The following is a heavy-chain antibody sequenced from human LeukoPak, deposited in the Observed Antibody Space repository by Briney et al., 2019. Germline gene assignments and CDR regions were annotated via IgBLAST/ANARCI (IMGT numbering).Heavy chain of an antibody. V-gene: IGHV4-61*02. Sequence: SETLSLTCTVSGGSIDNDNNCWSWIRQPAGKGLEWIGRIYTSGNSNYNPSLKSRVTISVDTSKNQFSLKLSSVTAADTAVYYCARASSSWPYYFDYWGQGTLVTVSS. CDR1: GGSIDNDNNC. J-gene: IGHJ4*02. D-gene: IGHD6-13*01. CDR3: ARASSSWPYYFDY. CDR2: IYTSGNS.